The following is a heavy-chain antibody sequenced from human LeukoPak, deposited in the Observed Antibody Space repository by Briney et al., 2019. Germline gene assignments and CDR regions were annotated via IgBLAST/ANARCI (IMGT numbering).Heavy chain of an antibody. CDR1: GFTFSSYN. CDR2: ITTGNSFL. D-gene: IGHD2-15*01. Sequence: PGGSLRLSCAASGFTFSSYNVNWVRQAPGKGLEWVSSITTGNSFLYFADSVKGRFTISRDHANNSLYLQMNSLRADDTAVYYCARGAATRKSSFYYYYMDVWGKGTTVTVSS. CDR3: ARGAATRKSSFYYYYMDV. J-gene: IGHJ6*03. V-gene: IGHV3-21*01.